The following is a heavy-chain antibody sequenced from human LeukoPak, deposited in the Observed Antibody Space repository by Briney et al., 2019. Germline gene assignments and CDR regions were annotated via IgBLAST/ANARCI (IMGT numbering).Heavy chain of an antibody. Sequence: PGGSLRLSCAASGFTFSSYSMNWVRQAPGKGLEWVSSISSSSSYIYYADSVKGRFTISRDNAKNSLYLQMNSLRAEDTAVYYCARDPGVAGTSDYWGQGTLVTVSS. J-gene: IGHJ4*02. V-gene: IGHV3-21*01. CDR1: GFTFSSYS. D-gene: IGHD6-19*01. CDR2: ISSSSSYI. CDR3: ARDPGVAGTSDY.